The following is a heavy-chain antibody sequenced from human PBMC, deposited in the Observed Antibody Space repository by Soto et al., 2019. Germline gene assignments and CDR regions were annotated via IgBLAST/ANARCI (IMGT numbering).Heavy chain of an antibody. D-gene: IGHD5-18*01. J-gene: IGHJ4*02. CDR2: IWYDGSNK. CDR3: AREVDTATVDY. CDR1: GCTFSSYG. Sequence: GGSLRLSCAASGCTFSSYGMHWVRQAPGKGLEWVAVIWYDGSNKYYADSVKGRFTISRDNSKNTLYLQMNSLRAEDTAVYYCAREVDTATVDYWGQGTLVTVSS. V-gene: IGHV3-33*01.